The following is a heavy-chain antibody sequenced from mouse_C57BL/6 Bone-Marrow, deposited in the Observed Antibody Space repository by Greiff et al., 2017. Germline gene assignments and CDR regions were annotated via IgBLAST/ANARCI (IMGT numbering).Heavy chain of an antibody. V-gene: IGHV2-9-1*01. Sequence: VQRVESGPGLVAPSQSLSITCTVSGFSLTSYAISWVRQPPGKGLEWLGVIWTGGGTNYNSALKSRLSISKDNSKSQVFLKMNSLQTDDTARYYCARNLNWNYYAMDYWGQGTSVTVSS. CDR3: ARNLNWNYYAMDY. CDR1: GFSLTSYA. CDR2: IWTGGGT. J-gene: IGHJ4*01. D-gene: IGHD1-3*01.